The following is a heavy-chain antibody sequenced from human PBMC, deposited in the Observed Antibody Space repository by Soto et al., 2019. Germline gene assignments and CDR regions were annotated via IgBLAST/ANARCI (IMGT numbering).Heavy chain of an antibody. V-gene: IGHV1-24*01. CDR1: GSTLTDFS. D-gene: IGHD3-22*01. Sequence: ASVKVSCKLSGSTLTDFSMHWVRQAPGKGLEWMGLFDPEDGETVYAQNLQGRVTMTEDTATDTAYMELNSLTFEDTAVYYCATDDGHGYYTFDSWGQGTLVTVSS. CDR2: FDPEDGET. CDR3: ATDDGHGYYTFDS. J-gene: IGHJ4*02.